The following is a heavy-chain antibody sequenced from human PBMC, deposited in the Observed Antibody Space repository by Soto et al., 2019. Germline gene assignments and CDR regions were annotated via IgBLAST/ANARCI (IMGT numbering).Heavy chain of an antibody. CDR3: ARGGLYCSSTSCLVGVWFDP. CDR2: IIPIFGTA. J-gene: IGHJ5*02. Sequence: SVKVSCKASGGTFSNYAITWVRQAPGQGLEWMGGIIPIFGTANYAQKFQGRVTITADESTSTAYMELSSLRSEDTAVYYCARGGLYCSSTSCLVGVWFDPWGQGTLVTV. CDR1: GGTFSNYA. D-gene: IGHD2-2*01. V-gene: IGHV1-69*13.